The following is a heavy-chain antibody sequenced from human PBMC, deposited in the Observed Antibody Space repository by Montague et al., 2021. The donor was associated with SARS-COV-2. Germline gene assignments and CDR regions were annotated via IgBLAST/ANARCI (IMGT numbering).Heavy chain of an antibody. D-gene: IGHD6-13*01. J-gene: IGHJ5*02. Sequence: PALVKSTQTLTLTCTFSGFSLSTSGMCVSWIRQPPGKALEWLARIDWDDDKYYSTSLKTRITISKDTSKNQVVLTMTNMDPVDTATYYCARILVAAAGSPFDPWGQGTLVTVSS. V-gene: IGHV2-70*11. CDR3: ARILVAAAGSPFDP. CDR2: IDWDDDK. CDR1: GFSLSTSGMC.